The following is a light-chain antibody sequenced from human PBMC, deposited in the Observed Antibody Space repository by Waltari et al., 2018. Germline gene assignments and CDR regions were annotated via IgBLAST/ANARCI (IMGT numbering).Light chain of an antibody. V-gene: IGKV1-39*01. CDR3: QQSYSVPFT. CDR2: SAS. J-gene: IGKJ3*01. Sequence: DIRMTQSPSPLSASLGDSVPVTCRASQNIMTYLNWYQHKPGNAPELLIYSASKLQRGVPSRFSGSGSGTEFTLTISSLQPADFATYYCQQSYSVPFTFGPGTNVDRK. CDR1: QNIMTY.